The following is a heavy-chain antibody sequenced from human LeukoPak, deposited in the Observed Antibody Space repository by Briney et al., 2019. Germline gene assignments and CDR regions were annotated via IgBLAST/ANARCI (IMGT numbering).Heavy chain of an antibody. CDR1: GGSISSGSYY. CDR2: IYTSGST. CDR3: ASGGYYSTKSFDY. V-gene: IGHV4-61*02. J-gene: IGHJ4*02. D-gene: IGHD3-22*01. Sequence: PSETLSLTCTVSGGSISSGSYYWSWIRQPAGKGLEWIGRIYTSGSTNYNPSLKSRVTISVDTSKNQFSLKLSSVTAADTAVYYCASGGYYSTKSFDYWGQGTLVTVSS.